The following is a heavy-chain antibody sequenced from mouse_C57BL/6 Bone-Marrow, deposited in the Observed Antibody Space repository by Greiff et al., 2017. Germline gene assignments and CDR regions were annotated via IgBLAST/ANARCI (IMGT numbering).Heavy chain of an antibody. CDR1: GYTFTSYW. CDR2: IHPNSGST. J-gene: IGHJ4*01. D-gene: IGHD1-1*01. Sequence: QVQLKQPGAELVKPGASVKLSCKASGYTFTSYWMHWVKQRPGQGLEWIGMIHPNSGSTNYNEKFKSKATLTVDKSSSTAYMQLSSLTSEDSAVYYCARRAEDGYYGSSFYYYAMDYWGQGTSVTVSS. CDR3: ARRAEDGYYGSSFYYYAMDY. V-gene: IGHV1-64*01.